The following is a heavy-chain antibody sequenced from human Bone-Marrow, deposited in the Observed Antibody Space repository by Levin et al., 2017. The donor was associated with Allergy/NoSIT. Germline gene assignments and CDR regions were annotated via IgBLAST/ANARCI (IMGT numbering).Heavy chain of an antibody. V-gene: IGHV6-1*01. CDR2: TYFRSYYGPQWYY. D-gene: IGHD5/OR15-5a*01. CDR1: GDSVSRTSAS. CDR3: ARGGVGMTVSLFDN. Sequence: SQTLSLTCDISGDSVSRTSASWNWIRQSPARGLEWLGRTYFRSYYGPQWYYDYAISVRSRMTVRADTYKDQFSLQLNFVTPEDTAVYYCARGGVGMTVSLFDNWGQGTLVTVSS. J-gene: IGHJ4*02.